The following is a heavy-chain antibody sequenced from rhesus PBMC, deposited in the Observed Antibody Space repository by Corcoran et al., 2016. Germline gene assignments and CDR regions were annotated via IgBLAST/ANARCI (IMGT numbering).Heavy chain of an antibody. CDR1: GYSISSGYY. CDR2: ISSGGSN. Sequence: QVQLQESGPGLVKPSETLSLTCAVSGYSISSGYYWGWIRQPPGKGREWIGHISSGGSNYRNPSLKSRVTLSVDTSKNQFSRKLSSVTAADTAVYYCARLRYSYSYDYGLDSWGQGVVVTVSS. V-gene: IGHV4S14*01. CDR3: ARLRYSYSYDYGLDS. J-gene: IGHJ6*01. D-gene: IGHD5-12*01.